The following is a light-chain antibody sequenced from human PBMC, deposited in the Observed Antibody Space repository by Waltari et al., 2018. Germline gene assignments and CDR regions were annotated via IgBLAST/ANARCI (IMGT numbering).Light chain of an antibody. CDR3: QQRRRWPLT. CDR1: QTVDTY. CDR2: DTS. Sequence: EIVLTQSPATLSLSPGERATLPCPASQTVDTYLAWYQQRPGQAPRLLIYDTSNRATGIPDRFSGSGSETDFTLTISSLEPEDFAVYYCQQRRRWPLTFGGGSKVEI. V-gene: IGKV3-11*01. J-gene: IGKJ4*01.